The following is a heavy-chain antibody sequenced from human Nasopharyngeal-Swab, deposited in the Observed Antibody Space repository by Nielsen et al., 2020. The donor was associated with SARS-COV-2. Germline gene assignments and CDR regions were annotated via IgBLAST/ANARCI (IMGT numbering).Heavy chain of an antibody. Sequence: GESLKISCAASGFTFGDYAMSWFRQAPGKGLEWVGFIRSKAYGGTTEYAASVKGRFTISRDNSKNTLYLQMYSLTTEDTAVYFCARDPILGPPDYFDYWGRGTLVIVSS. CDR2: IRSKAYGGTT. J-gene: IGHJ4*02. CDR3: ARDPILGPPDYFDY. CDR1: GFTFGDYA. D-gene: IGHD1-14*01. V-gene: IGHV3-49*03.